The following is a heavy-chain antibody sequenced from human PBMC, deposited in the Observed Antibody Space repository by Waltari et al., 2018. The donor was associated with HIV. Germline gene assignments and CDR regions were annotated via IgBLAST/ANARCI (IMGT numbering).Heavy chain of an antibody. V-gene: IGHV3-23*01. CDR1: GFTFSKYA. Sequence: EVQLLESGGGLVQPGGSLRLSCAASGFTFSKYAMSWVRLAPGEGLKWVSGISDIVTRTYYADSVKGRFTISRDNSKSMLFLQMDSLRAEDAAVYFCAKDFGDCSGGRCYSEIFDFWGQGALVTVSS. D-gene: IGHD2-15*01. CDR2: ISDIVTRT. CDR3: AKDFGDCSGGRCYSEIFDF. J-gene: IGHJ4*02.